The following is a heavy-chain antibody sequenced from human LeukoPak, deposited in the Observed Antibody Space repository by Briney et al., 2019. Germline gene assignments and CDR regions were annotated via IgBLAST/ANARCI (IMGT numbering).Heavy chain of an antibody. CDR1: DITFSSYG. D-gene: IGHD3-16*01. V-gene: IGHV3-30*18. J-gene: IGHJ4*02. CDR3: AKATSPYDYVWGTSD. CDR2: TSYNGRES. Sequence: GGSLRLSCEASDITFSSYGMHWVRQAPGKGLEWVAVTSYNGRESYYVDSVKGRFTISRDNSKNTLYLQMNSVTTDDTAVYYCAKATSPYDYVWGTSDWGQGTLVTVSS.